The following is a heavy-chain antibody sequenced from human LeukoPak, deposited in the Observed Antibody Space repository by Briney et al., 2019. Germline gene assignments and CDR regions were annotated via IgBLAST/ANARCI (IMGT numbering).Heavy chain of an antibody. D-gene: IGHD3-10*01. CDR1: GFTFRSYE. V-gene: IGHV3-48*03. CDR3: AAGGDYYYHMDV. CDR2: LSSSGSAF. Sequence: GGSLRLSCEDSGFTFRSYEMNWVRQAPGKGLEWIAYLSSSGSAFSYADSVKGRFTIARDNAKNSVYLQMNSLRAEDTAVYHCAAGGDYYYHMDVWGKGTTVTVSS. J-gene: IGHJ6*03.